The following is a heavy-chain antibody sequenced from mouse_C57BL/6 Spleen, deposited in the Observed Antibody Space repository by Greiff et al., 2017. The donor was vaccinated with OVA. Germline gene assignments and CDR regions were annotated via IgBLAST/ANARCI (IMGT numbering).Heavy chain of an antibody. CDR1: GYTFTSYW. D-gene: IGHD2-4*01. J-gene: IGHJ4*01. V-gene: IGHV1-52*01. Sequence: QVQLQQPGAELVRPGSSVKLSCKASGYTFTSYWMHWVKQRPIQGLEWIGNIDPSDSETHYNQKFKDKATLTVDKSSSTAYMQLSSLTSEDSAVYDCARSDYYDYDAYAMDYWGQGTSVTVSS. CDR3: ARSDYYDYDAYAMDY. CDR2: IDPSDSET.